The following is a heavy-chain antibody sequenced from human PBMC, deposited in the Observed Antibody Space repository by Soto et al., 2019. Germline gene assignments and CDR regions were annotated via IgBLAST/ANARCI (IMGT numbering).Heavy chain of an antibody. V-gene: IGHV4-59*01. D-gene: IGHD1-26*01. Sequence: PSGTLSLTCTVSGGSISGYYWSWIRQPPGKGLEWIGYIYYSGSTNYNPSLKSRVTISVDTSKNQFSLKLSSVTAADTAVYYCARDVLVGATDYWGQGTLVTVSS. CDR3: ARDVLVGATDY. J-gene: IGHJ4*02. CDR2: IYYSGST. CDR1: GGSISGYY.